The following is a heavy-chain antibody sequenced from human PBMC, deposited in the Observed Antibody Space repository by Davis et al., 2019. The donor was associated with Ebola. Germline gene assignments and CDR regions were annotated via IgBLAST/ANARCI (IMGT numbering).Heavy chain of an antibody. CDR3: ARHRPDYGAANDY. CDR2: MYYSGST. CDR1: GGSISSGGYS. J-gene: IGHJ4*02. D-gene: IGHD4-17*01. V-gene: IGHV4-30-4*07. Sequence: MPSETLSLTCAVSGGSISSGGYSWSWIRQPPGKGLEWIGYMYYSGSTYYNPSLKSRVTISVDTSKNQFSLKLSSVTAADTAVYYCARHRPDYGAANDYWGQGTLVTVSS.